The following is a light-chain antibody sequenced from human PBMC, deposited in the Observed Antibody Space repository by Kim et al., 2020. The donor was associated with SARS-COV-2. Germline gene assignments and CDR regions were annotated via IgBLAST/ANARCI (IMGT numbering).Light chain of an antibody. J-gene: IGKJ4*01. CDR2: DAS. V-gene: IGKV3-15*01. Sequence: SSNLALFQPERGPAPRLLIHDASPRGPCISARFRGRWSGTEFTLTISSLQSEDFTVYYCQQYNNWPSLTFGGGTKVDIK. CDR1: SSN. CDR3: QQYNNWPSLT.